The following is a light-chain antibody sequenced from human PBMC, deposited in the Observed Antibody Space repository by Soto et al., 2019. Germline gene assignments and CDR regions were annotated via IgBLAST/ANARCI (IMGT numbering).Light chain of an antibody. CDR2: GNS. CDR1: SSNIGAGYD. CDR3: QSYDSSLSGLL. V-gene: IGLV1-40*01. Sequence: SVLTQPTSVSGAPGQRVTISCTGSSSNIGAGYDVHWYQQLPGTAPKLLIYGNSNRPSGVPDRFSGSKSGTSASLAITGLQAEDEADYYCQSYDSSLSGLLFGGGTKLTVL. J-gene: IGLJ2*01.